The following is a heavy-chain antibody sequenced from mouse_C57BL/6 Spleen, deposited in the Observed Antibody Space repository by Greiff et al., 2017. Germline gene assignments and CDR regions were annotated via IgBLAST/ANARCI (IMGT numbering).Heavy chain of an antibody. CDR1: GFTFSDYG. CDR2: ISNLAYSI. Sequence: EVHLVESGGGLVQPGGSLKLSCAASGFTFSDYGMAWVRQAPRKGPEWVAFISNLAYSIYYADTVTGRFTISRENAKNTLYLEMSSLRSEDTAMYYCARHEGGTKDYAMDYWGQGTSVTVSS. J-gene: IGHJ4*01. V-gene: IGHV5-15*01. CDR3: ARHEGGTKDYAMDY. D-gene: IGHD4-1*01.